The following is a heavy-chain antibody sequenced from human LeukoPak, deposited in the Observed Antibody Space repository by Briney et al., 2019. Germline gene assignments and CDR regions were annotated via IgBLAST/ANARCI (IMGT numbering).Heavy chain of an antibody. CDR2: IYHSGTT. CDR3: ARVGDSTAYYYGSSYYYYMDV. D-gene: IGHD3-22*01. V-gene: IGHV4-38-2*01. Sequence: SETLSLTCAVSGYSISRGYYWGWIRPPPGKGLGWIGSIYHSGTTYYNPSLKSRVTISVDMSKNQFSLKLTSVTAADTAVYYCARVGDSTAYYYGSSYYYYMDVWGKGTTVTVSS. J-gene: IGHJ6*03. CDR1: GYSISRGYY.